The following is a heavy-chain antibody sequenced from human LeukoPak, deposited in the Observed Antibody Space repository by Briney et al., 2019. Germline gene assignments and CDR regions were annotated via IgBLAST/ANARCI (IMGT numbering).Heavy chain of an antibody. J-gene: IGHJ4*02. CDR3: AKGSQPYYDFWSGYLGGGGYYFDY. Sequence: GGSLRLSCAASGFTFSSYAMSWVRQAPGKGLEWVSAISGSGGSTYYADSVKGRFTISRDNSKNTLYLQMNSLRAEDTAVYYCAKGSQPYYDFWSGYLGGGGYYFDYWSQGTLVTVSS. D-gene: IGHD3-3*01. CDR1: GFTFSSYA. V-gene: IGHV3-23*01. CDR2: ISGSGGST.